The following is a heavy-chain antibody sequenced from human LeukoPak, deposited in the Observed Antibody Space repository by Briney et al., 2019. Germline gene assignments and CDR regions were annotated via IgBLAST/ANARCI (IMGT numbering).Heavy chain of an antibody. CDR2: IKHDGSEK. CDR1: TFTFNNYW. CDR3: ARDRGLSGYDLCDY. D-gene: IGHD5-12*01. V-gene: IGHV3-7*01. J-gene: IGHJ4*02. Sequence: PGGSLRLSCAASTFTFNNYWMNWVRQAPGKGLEWVATIKHDGSEKHYVDSVEGRFNISRDNAMNSLYLQMNSLRAEDTAVYYCARDRGLSGYDLCDYWGQGTLVTVSS.